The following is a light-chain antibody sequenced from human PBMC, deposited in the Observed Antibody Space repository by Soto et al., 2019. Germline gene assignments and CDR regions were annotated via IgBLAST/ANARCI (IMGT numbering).Light chain of an antibody. CDR3: HSYDSSLSGSYV. Sequence: QSALAQPASVSGSPGQSITISCTGTSSDINDYNYVSWYQQHPGTAPKLLIYGTSNRPSGVPDRFSGSKSGTSASLAITGLQAEDEADYYCHSYDSSLSGSYVFATGTKGTGL. CDR1: SSDINDYNY. V-gene: IGLV2-14*03. J-gene: IGLJ1*01. CDR2: GTS.